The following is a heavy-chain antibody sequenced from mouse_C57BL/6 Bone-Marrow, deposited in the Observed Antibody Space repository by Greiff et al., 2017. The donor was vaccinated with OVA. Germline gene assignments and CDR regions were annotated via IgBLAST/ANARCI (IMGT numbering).Heavy chain of an antibody. Sequence: EVKLQESGPELVKPGASVKISCKASGYSFTGYYMNWVKQSPEKSLEWIGEINPSTGGTTYNQKFKAKATLTVDKSSSTAYMQLKSLTSEDSAVYYCARGDYDLDYWGQGTTLTVSS. CDR2: INPSTGGT. J-gene: IGHJ2*01. V-gene: IGHV1-42*01. CDR1: GYSFTGYY. D-gene: IGHD2-4*01. CDR3: ARGDYDLDY.